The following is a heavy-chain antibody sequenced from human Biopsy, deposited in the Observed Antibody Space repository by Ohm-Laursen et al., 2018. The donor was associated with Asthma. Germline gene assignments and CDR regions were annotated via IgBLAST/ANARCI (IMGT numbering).Heavy chain of an antibody. V-gene: IGHV3-74*01. CDR1: EFTFGDYW. J-gene: IGHJ5*02. CDR2: INSDGSST. Sequence: SLRLSCTASEFTFGDYWMHWVRQAPGKGLVWVSRINSDGSSTSYADSVKGRFTISRDNAKNTLYLQMNSLRAEDTAVYYCARVAYGDLTCFDPWGQGTLVTVSS. D-gene: IGHD4-17*01. CDR3: ARVAYGDLTCFDP.